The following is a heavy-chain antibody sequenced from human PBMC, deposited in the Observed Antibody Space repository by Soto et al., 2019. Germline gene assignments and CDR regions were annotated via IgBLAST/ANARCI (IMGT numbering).Heavy chain of an antibody. J-gene: IGHJ4*02. Sequence: SETLSLTCAVSGGSISSGGYSWSWIRQPPGKGLEWIGYIYHSGSTYYNPSLKSRVTISVDRSKNQFSLKLSSVTAADTAVYYCPSSHTRVISYDYWGREP. D-gene: IGHD2-21*01. CDR2: IYHSGST. CDR3: PSSHTRVISYDY. V-gene: IGHV4-30-2*01. CDR1: GGSISSGGYS.